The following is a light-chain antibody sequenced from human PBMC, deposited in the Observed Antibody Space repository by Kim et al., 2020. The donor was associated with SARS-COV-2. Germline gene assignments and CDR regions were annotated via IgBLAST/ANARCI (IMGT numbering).Light chain of an antibody. CDR3: QQYAASPPT. V-gene: IGKV3-20*01. Sequence: SPGERATLSYRASQSVGSRSLAWYQQRPGQAPRILVYATSSRAADIPDRFSGSGSGTDFTFTISRLEPEDFAVYYCQQYAASPPTFGRGTKVDIK. CDR2: ATS. CDR1: QSVGSRS. J-gene: IGKJ1*01.